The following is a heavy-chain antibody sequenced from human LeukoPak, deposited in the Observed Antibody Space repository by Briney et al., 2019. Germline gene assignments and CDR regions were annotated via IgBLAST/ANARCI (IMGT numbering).Heavy chain of an antibody. CDR1: GGSFSGYY. CDR3: ARGDYDFWSGYPNKYFDY. D-gene: IGHD3-3*01. CDR2: IYTSGST. V-gene: IGHV4-59*10. Sequence: SETLSLTCVVYGGSFSGYYWSWIRQPPGKGLEWIGRIYTSGSTNYNPSLKSRVTMSLDTSKNQFSLKLNSVTAADTAVYYCARGDYDFWSGYPNKYFDYWGQGTLVTVSS. J-gene: IGHJ4*02.